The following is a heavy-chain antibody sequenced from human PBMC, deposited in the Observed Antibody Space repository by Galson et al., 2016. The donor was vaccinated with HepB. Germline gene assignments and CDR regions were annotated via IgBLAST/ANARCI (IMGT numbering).Heavy chain of an antibody. CDR2: IKSDGRST. CDR1: GLTFSSYW. D-gene: IGHD6-19*01. J-gene: IGHJ4*02. Sequence: SLRLSCAASGLTFSSYWMHWVRQAPGKGLEWISHIKSDGRSTNYADSVKGRFIISRDNAKDTLYQQMNSLRAEDTAVYYCARLSLVVGGTIDYWGQGTLVTVSS. V-gene: IGHV3-74*01. CDR3: ARLSLVVGGTIDY.